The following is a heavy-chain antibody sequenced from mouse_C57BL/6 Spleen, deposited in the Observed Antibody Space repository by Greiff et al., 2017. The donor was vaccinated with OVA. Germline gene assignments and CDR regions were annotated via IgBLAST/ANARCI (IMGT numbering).Heavy chain of an antibody. CDR3: AKYYSNYYYAMDY. CDR1: GYTFTSYW. D-gene: IGHD2-5*01. Sequence: QVQLKQPGAELVKPGASVKLSCKASGYTFTSYWMQWVKQRPGQGLEWIGEIDPSDSYTNYNQKFKGKATLTVDTSSSTAYMQLSSLTSEDSAVYYCAKYYSNYYYAMDYWGQGTSVTVSS. V-gene: IGHV1-50*01. J-gene: IGHJ4*01. CDR2: IDPSDSYT.